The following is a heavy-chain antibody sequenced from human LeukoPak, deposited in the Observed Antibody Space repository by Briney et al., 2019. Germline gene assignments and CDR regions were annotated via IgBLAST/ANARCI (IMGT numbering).Heavy chain of an antibody. V-gene: IGHV5-51*01. CDR2: VYPDASKT. J-gene: IGHJ5*02. CDR3: ARQMGGTTSVNWFDP. CDR1: GVTFNNDW. D-gene: IGHD1-1*01. Sequence: GESLKISCKGSGVTFNNDWIAWVRQMPGEGLEWMGIVYPDASKTKYNPSFQGQVTISADKSTTTAYLQWSSLRASDTAIYYCARQMGGTTSVNWFDPWGQGTLVTVSS.